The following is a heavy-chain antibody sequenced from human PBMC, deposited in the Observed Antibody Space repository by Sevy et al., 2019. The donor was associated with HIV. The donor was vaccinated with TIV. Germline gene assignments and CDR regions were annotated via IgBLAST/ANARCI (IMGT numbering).Heavy chain of an antibody. CDR3: ARYPIVVVPAAEYYFDY. V-gene: IGHV5-51*01. CDR2: IYAGDSDT. D-gene: IGHD2-2*01. CDR1: GYTISNYW. Sequence: GESLKISCKGSGYTISNYWIGWVRQMPGKGLEWMGVIYAGDSDTRYSPSFQGQVNVSADKSSSTAYLQWSSLKTSDTAIYYCARYPIVVVPAAEYYFDYWGQGTLVTVSS. J-gene: IGHJ4*02.